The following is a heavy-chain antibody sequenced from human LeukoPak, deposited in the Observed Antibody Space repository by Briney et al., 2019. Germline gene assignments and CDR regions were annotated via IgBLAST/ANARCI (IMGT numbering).Heavy chain of an antibody. D-gene: IGHD4-17*01. CDR1: GGTFSSYA. V-gene: IGHV1-69*05. CDR2: IIPIFGTA. J-gene: IGHJ4*02. CDR3: AALHDYGDYGVVWGDPAFDY. Sequence: SVTVSCKASGGTFSSYAIRWVRQAPGQGLEWMGGIIPIFGTANYAQKFQGRVTITTDESTSTAYMELSSLRSEDTAVYYCAALHDYGDYGVVWGDPAFDYWGQGTLVTVSS.